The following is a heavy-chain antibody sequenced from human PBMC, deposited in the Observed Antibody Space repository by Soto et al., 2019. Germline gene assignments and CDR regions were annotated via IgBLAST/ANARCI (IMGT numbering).Heavy chain of an antibody. D-gene: IGHD3-10*01. CDR1: GGTFGDYY. CDR2: INHSGST. Sequence: SETLSVTCAVYGGTFGDYYWSWIRQPPGKGLEWIGEINHSGSTNYNPSLKSRVTISVDTSKNQFSLKLSSVTAADTAVYYCARVGSRGGYYYYGMDVWGQGTTVTVSS. V-gene: IGHV4-34*01. J-gene: IGHJ6*02. CDR3: ARVGSRGGYYYYGMDV.